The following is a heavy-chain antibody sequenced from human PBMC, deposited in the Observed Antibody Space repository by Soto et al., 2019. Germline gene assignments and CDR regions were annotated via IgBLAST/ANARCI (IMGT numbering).Heavy chain of an antibody. CDR1: GVYA. V-gene: IGHV3-23*01. D-gene: IGHD6-19*01. CDR3: AIVTSGWYPGPFDY. CDR2: ISGGGATT. J-gene: IGHJ4*02. Sequence: GGSLRLSCAASGVYAMSWVRQAPGKGLEWVSGISGGGATTYNADSVKGRFTISRDNSKNTLYLQMNSLRAEDTAVYYCAIVTSGWYPGPFDYWGQGTLVTVSS.